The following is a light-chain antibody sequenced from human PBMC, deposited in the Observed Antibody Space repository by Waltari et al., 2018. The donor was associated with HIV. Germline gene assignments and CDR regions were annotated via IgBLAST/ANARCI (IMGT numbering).Light chain of an antibody. V-gene: IGKV3-20*01. J-gene: IGKJ1*01. Sequence: EIVMTQSPGTLSLSPGERATLSCRASQSVSSNHLAWYQQKPGQAPRLLIYSASTRATGVPDRFSGSGSGTDFTLVISRLDPEDFAVYYCQQYGSSPRTFGQGTKVEIK. CDR3: QQYGSSPRT. CDR1: QSVSSNH. CDR2: SAS.